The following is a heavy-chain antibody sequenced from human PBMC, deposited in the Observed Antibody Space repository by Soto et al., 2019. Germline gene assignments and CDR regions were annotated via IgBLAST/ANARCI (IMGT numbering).Heavy chain of an antibody. CDR3: VRAPLDYYSADYFDT. Sequence: ASVKVSCKASGYLFTENDINWVRQATGQGPEWMGWMNPKSGNTGYAQKFQGRVSMTRDNSKTTAYMELSSLGSEDTAVYYCVRAPLDYYSADYFDTWGQGAKVTVSS. CDR2: MNPKSGNT. V-gene: IGHV1-8*01. J-gene: IGHJ4*02. D-gene: IGHD3-10*01. CDR1: GYLFTEND.